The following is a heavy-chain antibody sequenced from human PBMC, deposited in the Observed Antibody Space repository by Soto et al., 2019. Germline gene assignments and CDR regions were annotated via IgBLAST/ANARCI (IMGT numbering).Heavy chain of an antibody. CDR3: ARSIVGAITDFDY. CDR1: GGSISSYY. Sequence: SETLSLTCTVSGGSISSYYWSWIRQPPGKGLEWIGYIYYSGSTNYNPSLKSRVTISVDTSKNQFSLKLSSVTAADTAVYYCARSIVGAITDFDYWGQGTLVTVSS. D-gene: IGHD1-26*01. J-gene: IGHJ4*02. V-gene: IGHV4-59*08. CDR2: IYYSGST.